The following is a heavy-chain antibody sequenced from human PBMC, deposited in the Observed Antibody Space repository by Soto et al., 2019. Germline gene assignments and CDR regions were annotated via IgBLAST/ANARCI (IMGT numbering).Heavy chain of an antibody. CDR3: AKGGGDYDFWSGYRPDAFDI. J-gene: IGHJ3*02. D-gene: IGHD3-3*01. CDR2: ISGSGGST. V-gene: IGHV3-23*01. Sequence: VQLLESGGGLVQPGGSLRLSCAASGFTFSSYAMSWVRQAPGKGLEWVSAISGSGGSTYYADSVKGRFTISRDNSKNTLYLQMNSLRAEDTAVYYCAKGGGDYDFWSGYRPDAFDIWGQGTMVTVSS. CDR1: GFTFSSYA.